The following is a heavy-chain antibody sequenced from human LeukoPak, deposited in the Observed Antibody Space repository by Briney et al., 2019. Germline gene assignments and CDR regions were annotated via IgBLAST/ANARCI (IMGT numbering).Heavy chain of an antibody. Sequence: EGSLRLSCAASGFTFSSYGMHWVRQAPGKGLEWVAVISYDGSNKYYADSVKGRFTISRDNSKNTLYLQMNSLRAEDTAVYYCAKAQRKMVRGVLFDYWGQGTLVTVSS. CDR2: ISYDGSNK. D-gene: IGHD3-10*01. CDR1: GFTFSSYG. J-gene: IGHJ4*02. CDR3: AKAQRKMVRGVLFDY. V-gene: IGHV3-30*18.